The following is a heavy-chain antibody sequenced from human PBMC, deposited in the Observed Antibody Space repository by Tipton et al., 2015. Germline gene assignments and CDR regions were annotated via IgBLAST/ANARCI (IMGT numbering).Heavy chain of an antibody. CDR1: GDSISSSNW. CDR2: IHHGGST. V-gene: IGHV4-4*02. CDR3: AREVWYYDSSGYDH. Sequence: TLSLTCSVSGDSISSSNWWSWVRQPPGKGLEWIGEIHHGGSTNYNPPLKSRVTMSVDKTKNQFSLHLRPATAADTAVYYCAREVWYYDSSGYDHGGQGTLVTVSS. J-gene: IGHJ5*02. D-gene: IGHD3-22*01.